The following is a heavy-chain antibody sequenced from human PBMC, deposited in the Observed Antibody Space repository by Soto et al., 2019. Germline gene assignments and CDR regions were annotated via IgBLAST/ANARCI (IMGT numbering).Heavy chain of an antibody. Sequence: ASVKVSCKASGYTFTSYGISWVRQAPGQGLEWMGWISAYNGNTNYAQKLQGRVTMTTDTSTSTAYMELRSLRSDDTAVYYCAREIVVVPAAIDWFDPWGQGTLVTVYS. J-gene: IGHJ5*02. CDR3: AREIVVVPAAIDWFDP. CDR2: ISAYNGNT. V-gene: IGHV1-18*01. D-gene: IGHD2-2*01. CDR1: GYTFTSYG.